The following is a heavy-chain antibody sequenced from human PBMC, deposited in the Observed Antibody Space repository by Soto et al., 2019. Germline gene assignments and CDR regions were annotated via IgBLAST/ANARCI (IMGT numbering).Heavy chain of an antibody. V-gene: IGHV3-33*03. CDR2: IWYDGSNK. CDR1: GFAFSNYG. Sequence: QVQLVESGGVVVQPGGSLRLSCAASGFAFSNYGMSWVRRAPGKGLEWVALIWYDGSNKYYGDSVKGRFTISRDNSKNTLYLRMNSLSADDAAVCSCAGSSPVVSGPYYFDYWGQGTLVSVSS. J-gene: IGHJ4*02. CDR3: AGSSPVVSGPYYFDY. D-gene: IGHD3-22*01.